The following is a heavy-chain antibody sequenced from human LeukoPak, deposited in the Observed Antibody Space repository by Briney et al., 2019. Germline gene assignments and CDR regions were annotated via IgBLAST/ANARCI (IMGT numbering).Heavy chain of an antibody. CDR3: ARLFYSYNYRIDY. CDR1: GGSFSGYY. D-gene: IGHD5-24*01. V-gene: IGHV4-34*01. J-gene: IGHJ4*02. Sequence: PSETLSLTCAVYGGSFSGYYWSWIRQPPEKGLEWMGEINHSGSTNYNPSLKSRITMSVDTSKNQLSLRLSSVTAADTAVYYCARLFYSYNYRIDYWGQGTLVTVSS. CDR2: INHSGST.